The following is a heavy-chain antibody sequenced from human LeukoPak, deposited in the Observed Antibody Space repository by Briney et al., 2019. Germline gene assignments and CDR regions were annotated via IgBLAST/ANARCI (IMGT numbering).Heavy chain of an antibody. J-gene: IGHJ4*02. D-gene: IGHD4-17*01. CDR2: IRSTSTYM. Sequence: GGSLRLSCSASGFDLSPYTMNWVRQAPGKGLEWVASIRSTSTYMYYGDSLKGRFTISRDNAKNTLYLQLDSLRAEDTATYYCARRVTTFLSWGQGTLVIVSS. CDR3: ARRVTTFLS. CDR1: GFDLSPYT. V-gene: IGHV3-21*01.